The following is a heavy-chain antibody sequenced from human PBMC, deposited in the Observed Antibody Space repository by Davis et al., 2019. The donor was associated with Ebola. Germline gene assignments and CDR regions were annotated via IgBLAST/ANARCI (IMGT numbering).Heavy chain of an antibody. CDR1: GGSFSGYY. V-gene: IGHV4-34*01. CDR3: ARGYSNWFDP. J-gene: IGHJ5*02. CDR2: INHSGST. Sequence: SETLSLTCAVHGGSFSGYYWSWIRQPPGKGLEWIGEINHSGSTNYNPSLKSRVTISVDTSKNQFSLKLSSVTAADTAVYYCARGYSNWFDPWGQGTLVTVSS. D-gene: IGHD2-15*01.